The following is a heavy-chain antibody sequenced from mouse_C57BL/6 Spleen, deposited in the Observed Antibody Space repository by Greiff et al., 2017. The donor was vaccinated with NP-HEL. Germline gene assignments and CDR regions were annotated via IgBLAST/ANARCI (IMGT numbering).Heavy chain of an antibody. CDR3: ARTSNGLYYFDY. Sequence: VQLMESGGGLVKPGGSLKLSCAASGFTFSSYAMSWVRQTPEKRLEWVATISDGGSYTYYPDNVKGRFTISRDNAKNNLYLQMSHLKSEDTAMYYCARTSNGLYYFDYWGQGTTLTVSS. CDR1: GFTFSSYA. D-gene: IGHD1-2*01. V-gene: IGHV5-4*01. J-gene: IGHJ2*01. CDR2: ISDGGSYT.